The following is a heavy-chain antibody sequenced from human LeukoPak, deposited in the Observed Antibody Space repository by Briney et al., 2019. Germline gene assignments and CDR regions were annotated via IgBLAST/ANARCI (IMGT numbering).Heavy chain of an antibody. J-gene: IGHJ4*02. CDR1: GFTFSSYS. D-gene: IGHD1-20*01. Sequence: KPGGSLRLSCAASGFTFSSYSMNWVRQAPGKGLEWVSSMSTSSTYIYYADSVKGRFTISRDNAKNSLYLQMNSLRAEDTAVYYCARDPPFIIGTTFFDYWGQGTLVTVFS. CDR3: ARDPPFIIGTTFFDY. CDR2: MSTSSTYI. V-gene: IGHV3-21*01.